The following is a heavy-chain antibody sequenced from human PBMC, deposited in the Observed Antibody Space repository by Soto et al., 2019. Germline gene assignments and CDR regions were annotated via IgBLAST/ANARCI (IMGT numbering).Heavy chain of an antibody. J-gene: IGHJ4*02. CDR1: GLSISSFW. V-gene: IGHV3-7*01. CDR2: INQDGINK. CDR3: ARDYRAD. Sequence: GGSLRLSCAASGLSISSFWMSWVRQAPGKGPEWVASINQDGINKQYVDSVKGRFTISRDNAENSLYLQMNSQRVEDTAVYYCARDYRADWGPGTLVTVSS. D-gene: IGHD1-26*01.